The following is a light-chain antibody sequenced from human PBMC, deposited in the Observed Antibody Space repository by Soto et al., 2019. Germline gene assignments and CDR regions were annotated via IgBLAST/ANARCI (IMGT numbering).Light chain of an antibody. Sequence: EIVLTLSLGTLSLSPVERATLSSRASQSFSSYLDWYQQKPGRAPWLVIYGASSRATGIPDTFSGSGSGTEFTLTISSLQSGDFAVYFCQQYGDWPITFRPGTRLDIK. CDR1: QSFSSY. J-gene: IGKJ5*01. V-gene: IGKV3D-15*01. CDR3: QQYGDWPIT. CDR2: GAS.